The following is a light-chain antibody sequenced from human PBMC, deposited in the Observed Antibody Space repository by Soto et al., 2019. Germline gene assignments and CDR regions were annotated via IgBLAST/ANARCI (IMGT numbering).Light chain of an antibody. J-gene: IGKJ5*01. Sequence: IQITQSASSLSASVGNRVTITCRAIQCISSYLNWYQQKPGKAPKLLIYDASSWQSGVPSRFSGSGGGTDFNLSISSVQPEDFATYFCQQSYIDPIPFGQGTRLEIK. V-gene: IGKV1-39*01. CDR3: QQSYIDPIP. CDR2: DAS. CDR1: QCISSY.